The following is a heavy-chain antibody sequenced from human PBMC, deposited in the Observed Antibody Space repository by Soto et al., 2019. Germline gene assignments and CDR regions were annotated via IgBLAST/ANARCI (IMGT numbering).Heavy chain of an antibody. CDR2: INHLGSI. CDR3: ARGGISHWAYFYYMDV. Sequence: QVQLQQWGAGLVKPSVTLSLTCVVSGGSLSDYFWSWIRQPPGMALEWIGEINHLGSINYNPSLKSRVTMSVDTSKNQFSLTLNSVTAADTATYYCARGGISHWAYFYYMDVWDRGTTVTVSS. J-gene: IGHJ6*03. D-gene: IGHD2-21*01. CDR1: GGSLSDYF. V-gene: IGHV4-34*01.